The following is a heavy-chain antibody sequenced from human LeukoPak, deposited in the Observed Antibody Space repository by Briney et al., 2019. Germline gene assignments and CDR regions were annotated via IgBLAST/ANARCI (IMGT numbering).Heavy chain of an antibody. J-gene: IGHJ4*02. D-gene: IGHD3-3*01. CDR2: INGDGRST. V-gene: IGHV3-74*01. CDR1: GFTFSTSW. Sequence: GGSLRLSCAASGFTFSTSWMHWVRQVPGKGLVWVSRINGDGRSTDYADSVKGRFTISRDNTKNTLYLQMNSLGAEDTAVYYCAHTVWSGNYFDYWGQGTLVTVSS. CDR3: AHTVWSGNYFDY.